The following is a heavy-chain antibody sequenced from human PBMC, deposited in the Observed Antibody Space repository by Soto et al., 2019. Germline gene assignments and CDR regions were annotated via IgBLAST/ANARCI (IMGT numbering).Heavy chain of an antibody. CDR1: GFIFSRSG. D-gene: IGHD6-13*01. J-gene: IGHJ4*02. Sequence: PGGSLRLSFAASGFIFSRSGMTWVRQAPGMRLESVSGIGGSGRNTYYADSVKVRFTISRDNSKNTLFLQMNSLRDEDTAIYYCAKDGLSDSTSAIDXWGQGTRVTVSX. CDR2: IGGSGRNT. CDR3: AKDGLSDSTSAIDX. V-gene: IGHV3-23*01.